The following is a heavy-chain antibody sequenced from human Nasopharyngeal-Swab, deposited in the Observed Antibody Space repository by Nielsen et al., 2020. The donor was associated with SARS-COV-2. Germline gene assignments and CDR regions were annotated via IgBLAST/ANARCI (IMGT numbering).Heavy chain of an antibody. V-gene: IGHV4-34*01. CDR1: GGSFSGYY. J-gene: IGHJ6*02. CDR2: VNHSGST. D-gene: IGHD5-18*01. Sequence: GSLRLSCAVYGGSFSGYYWRWIRQPPGKGLEWIGEVNHSGSTNYNPSLKSRVTISVDTSKNQFSLKLSSVTAADTAVYYCASLVDTAMGAYGMDVWGQGTTVTVSS. CDR3: ASLVDTAMGAYGMDV.